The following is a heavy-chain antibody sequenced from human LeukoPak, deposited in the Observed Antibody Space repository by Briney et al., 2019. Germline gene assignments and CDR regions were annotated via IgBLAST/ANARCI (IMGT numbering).Heavy chain of an antibody. CDR2: ISYDGSNK. J-gene: IGHJ4*02. V-gene: IGHV3-30*18. CDR3: AKGRVSSWYYFDY. CDR1: GFTFSSYG. Sequence: PGGSLRLSCAASGFTFSSYGMHWVRQAPGKGLEWVAVISYDGSNKYYADSVKGRFTISRDNSKNTLYLQMNSLRAEDTAVYYCAKGRVSSWYYFDYWGQGTLVTVSP. D-gene: IGHD6-13*01.